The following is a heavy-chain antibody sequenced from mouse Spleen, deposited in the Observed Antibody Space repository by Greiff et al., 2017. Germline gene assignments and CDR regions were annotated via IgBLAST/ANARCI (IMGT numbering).Heavy chain of an antibody. CDR2: ISSGGSYT. CDR3: ARHGLPYAMDY. D-gene: IGHD5-5*01. J-gene: IGHJ4*01. CDR1: GFTFSSYA. V-gene: IGHV5-9-1*01. Sequence: EVMLVESGGGLVKPGGSLKLSCAASGFTFSSYAMSWVRQTPEKRLEWVATISSGGSYTYYPDSVKGRFTISRDNAKNTLYLQMSSLRSEDTAMYYCARHGLPYAMDYWGQGTSVTVSA.